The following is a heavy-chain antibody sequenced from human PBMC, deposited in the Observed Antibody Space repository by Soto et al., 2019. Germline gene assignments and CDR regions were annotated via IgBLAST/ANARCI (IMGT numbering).Heavy chain of an antibody. CDR1: GFTFSSYG. V-gene: IGHV3-33*01. Sequence: LRLSCAASGFTFSSYGMHWVRQAPGKGLEWVAVIWYDGSNKYYADSVKGRFTISRDNSKNTLYLQMNSLRAEDTAVYYCARDPYYDSSGYFDYWGQGTLVTGSS. CDR2: IWYDGSNK. CDR3: ARDPYYDSSGYFDY. J-gene: IGHJ4*02. D-gene: IGHD3-22*01.